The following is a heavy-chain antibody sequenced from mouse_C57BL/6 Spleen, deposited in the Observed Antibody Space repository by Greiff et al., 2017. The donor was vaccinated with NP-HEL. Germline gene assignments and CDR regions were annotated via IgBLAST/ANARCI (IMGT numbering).Heavy chain of an antibody. Sequence: QVQLQQPGAELVRPGSSVKLSCKASGYTFTSYWMHWVKQRPIQGLEWIGNIDPSDSETHYNQKFKDKATLTVDKSSSTAYMQLSSLTSEDSAVYYCASNHYYAMDYWGQGTSVTVSS. J-gene: IGHJ4*01. V-gene: IGHV1-52*01. CDR1: GYTFTSYW. CDR2: IDPSDSET. D-gene: IGHD4-1*01. CDR3: ASNHYYAMDY.